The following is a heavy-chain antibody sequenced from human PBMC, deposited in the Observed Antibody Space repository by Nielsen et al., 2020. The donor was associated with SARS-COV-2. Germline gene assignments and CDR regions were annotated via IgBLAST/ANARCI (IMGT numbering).Heavy chain of an antibody. CDR3: ARDMFSTYYYDSSGFNDAFDI. Sequence: GESLKISCAASGFTFDDYGMSWVRQAPGKGLEWVSGINWNGGSTGYADSVKGRFTISRDNAKNSLYLQMNSLRAEDTAVYYCARDMFSTYYYDSSGFNDAFDIWGQGTMVTVSS. J-gene: IGHJ3*02. V-gene: IGHV3-20*04. CDR1: GFTFDDYG. D-gene: IGHD3-22*01. CDR2: INWNGGST.